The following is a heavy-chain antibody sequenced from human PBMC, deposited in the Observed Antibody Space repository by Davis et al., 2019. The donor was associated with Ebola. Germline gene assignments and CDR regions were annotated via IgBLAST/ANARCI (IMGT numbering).Heavy chain of an antibody. CDR2: ISATGTDT. D-gene: IGHD6-13*01. CDR3: AKTPGNWYRFDP. CDR1: GFTFSSFW. J-gene: IGHJ5*02. V-gene: IGHV3-23*01. Sequence: LSLTCAASGFTFSSFWMHWVRQSPGKGLEWVSVISATGTDTYYADSVKGRFTISRDISKNTLYLQMNSLRAEDTAVYYCAKTPGNWYRFDPWGQGTLVTVSS.